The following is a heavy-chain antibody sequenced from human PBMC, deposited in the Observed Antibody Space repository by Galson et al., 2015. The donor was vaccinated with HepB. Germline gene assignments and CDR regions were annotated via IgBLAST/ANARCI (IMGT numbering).Heavy chain of an antibody. CDR2: IYPGDSDT. CDR3: ARSFYFDSSGYFID. D-gene: IGHD3-22*01. CDR1: GYTFTTNW. Sequence: QSGAEVKKPGESLKISCKGSGYTFTTNWIGWVRQMPGKGLEWMGIIYPGDSDTRYSPSFQGQVTISADKSSNTAYLQWSTLRASDTAMYYCARSFYFDSSGYFIDWGQGTLVTVSS. V-gene: IGHV5-51*01. J-gene: IGHJ4*02.